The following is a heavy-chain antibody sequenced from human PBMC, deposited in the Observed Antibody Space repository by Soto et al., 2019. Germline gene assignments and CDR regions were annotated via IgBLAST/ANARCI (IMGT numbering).Heavy chain of an antibody. D-gene: IGHD3-10*01. CDR1: GYTFSAYA. CDR3: ARTDVSGSFLDY. V-gene: IGHV1-3*01. Sequence: QVQLVQSGAEVKKPGASVKVSCKASGYTFSAYAMHWVRQAPGQRLEWMGWINAGNGNTKYSQKFQGRVTITRDTSASTAYLELSSLRSEDTAVYYCARTDVSGSFLDYWGQGTLVTGSS. CDR2: INAGNGNT. J-gene: IGHJ4*02.